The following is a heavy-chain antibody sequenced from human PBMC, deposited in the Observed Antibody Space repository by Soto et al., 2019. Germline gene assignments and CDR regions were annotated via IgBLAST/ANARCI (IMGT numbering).Heavy chain of an antibody. CDR3: ARHGCSSWHIDY. D-gene: IGHD6-13*01. CDR2: IYYSGST. Sequence: PSETLSLTCTVSGGSISNSDYSWGWIRHPPGKGLEWIGNIYYSGSTYYNPSLESRVIISVDMSKNQLSLKLSSVTAADTAVYYCARHGCSSWHIDYWGQGTLVTVSS. CDR1: GGSISNSDYS. J-gene: IGHJ4*02. V-gene: IGHV4-39*01.